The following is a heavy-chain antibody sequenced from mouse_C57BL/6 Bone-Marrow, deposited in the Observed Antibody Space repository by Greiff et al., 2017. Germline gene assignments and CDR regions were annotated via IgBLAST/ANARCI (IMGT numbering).Heavy chain of an antibody. CDR3: ARGGNYDYYAMDY. CDR1: GYTFTSYW. D-gene: IGHD2-1*01. CDR2: IYPGSGST. J-gene: IGHJ4*01. V-gene: IGHV1-55*01. Sequence: VQLQQPGAELVQPGASVKMSCKASGYTFTSYWITWVKQRPGQGLEWIGDIYPGSGSTNYNEKFKGKATLTVDTSSSTAYMQLSSLTSEDSAVYYCARGGNYDYYAMDYWGQGTSVTVSS.